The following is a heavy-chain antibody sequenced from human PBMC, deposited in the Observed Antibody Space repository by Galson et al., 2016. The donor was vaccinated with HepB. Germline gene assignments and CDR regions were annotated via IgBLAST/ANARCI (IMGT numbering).Heavy chain of an antibody. CDR1: GFAFTDYY. J-gene: IGHJ6*04. CDR3: ARERAYCSGGTCYYYYHGMDV. Sequence: SVKVSCKASGFAFTDYYVHWVRQAPGQGLEWMGWIHPNGRDTKFGQKFRDRVTMTRDTSITTVYMDLSSLRVDDTAVYYCARERAYCSGGTCYYYYHGMDVWGTGTTVTVSS. V-gene: IGHV1-2*02. CDR2: IHPNGRDT. D-gene: IGHD2-15*01.